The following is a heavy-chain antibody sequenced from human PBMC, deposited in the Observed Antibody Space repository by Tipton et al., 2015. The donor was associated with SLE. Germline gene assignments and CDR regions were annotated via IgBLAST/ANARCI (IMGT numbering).Heavy chain of an antibody. Sequence: TLSLTCTVSGASMSGYYWSWIRQSPGKGLEWIGYIFDNGDSNYNPSLKSRVTISIDTSKNQFSLRLTSLTAADTAVYYCVRSPDWAWYYFDYWGQGSLVTVSS. D-gene: IGHD3-9*01. V-gene: IGHV4-59*01. CDR3: VRSPDWAWYYFDY. CDR1: GASMSGYY. J-gene: IGHJ4*02. CDR2: IFDNGDS.